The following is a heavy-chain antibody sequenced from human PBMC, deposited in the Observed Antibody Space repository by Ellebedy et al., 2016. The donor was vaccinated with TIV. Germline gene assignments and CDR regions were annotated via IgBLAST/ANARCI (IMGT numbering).Heavy chain of an antibody. V-gene: IGHV1-58*02. J-gene: IGHJ4*02. Sequence: SVKVSCXASGYTFTSYGISWVRQAPGQRLEWIGWIVVGSGNTNYAQKFQERVTITRDMSTSTAYMELSSLRSEDTAVYYCAADLHSSGTNDYWGQGTLVTVSS. CDR3: AADLHSSGTNDY. D-gene: IGHD6-19*01. CDR2: IVVGSGNT. CDR1: GYTFTSYG.